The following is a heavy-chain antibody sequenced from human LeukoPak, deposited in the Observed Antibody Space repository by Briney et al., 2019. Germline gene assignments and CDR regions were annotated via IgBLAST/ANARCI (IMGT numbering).Heavy chain of an antibody. CDR2: MNPNSGNT. CDR1: GYTFTSYD. D-gene: IGHD2-2*01. Sequence: GASVKVSCKASGYTFTSYDINWVRQATGQGLEWTGWMNPNSGNTGYAQKFQGRVTMTRNASISTAYMELSSLRSEDTAVYYCARIWQRKVVVPAALGYWGQGTLVTVSS. V-gene: IGHV1-8*01. CDR3: ARIWQRKVVVPAALGY. J-gene: IGHJ4*02.